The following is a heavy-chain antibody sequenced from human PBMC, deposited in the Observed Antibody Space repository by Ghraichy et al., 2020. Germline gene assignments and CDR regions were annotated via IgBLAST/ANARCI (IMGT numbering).Heavy chain of an antibody. J-gene: IGHJ6*03. V-gene: IGHV1-69*06. Sequence: SVKVSCKASGGTFSSYAISWVRQAPGQGLEWMGGIIPIFGTANYAQKFQGRVTITADKSTSTAYMELSSLRSEDTAVYYCAGDSGYHYFHYYYYMDVWGKGTTVTVSS. CDR3: AGDSGYHYFHYYYYMDV. D-gene: IGHD3-22*01. CDR1: GGTFSSYA. CDR2: IIPIFGTA.